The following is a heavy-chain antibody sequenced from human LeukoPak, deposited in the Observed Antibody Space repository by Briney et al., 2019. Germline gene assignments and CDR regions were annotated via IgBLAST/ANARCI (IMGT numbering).Heavy chain of an antibody. CDR2: IYYSGST. J-gene: IGHJ6*03. CDR3: ARLNSSGWYRADYYYYMDV. V-gene: IGHV4-59*12. Sequence: TSETLSLTCAVYGGSFSGYYWSWTRQPPGKGLEWIGYIYYSGSTYYNPSLKSRVTISVDTSKNQFSLKLSSVTAADTAVYYCARLNSSGWYRADYYYYMDVWGKGTTVTVSS. CDR1: GGSFSGYY. D-gene: IGHD6-19*01.